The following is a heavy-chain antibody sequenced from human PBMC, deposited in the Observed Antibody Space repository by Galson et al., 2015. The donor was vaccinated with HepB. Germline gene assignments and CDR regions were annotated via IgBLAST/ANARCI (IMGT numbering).Heavy chain of an antibody. CDR2: INPSGGST. J-gene: IGHJ5*02. CDR1: GYTFTSYY. Sequence: SVKVSCKASGYTFTSYYMHWVRQAPGQGLEWMGIINPSGGSTSYAQKFQGRVTMTRDTSTSTVYMELSSLRSDDTAVYYCARFYCSSTSCYLFDPWGQGTLVTVSS. CDR3: ARFYCSSTSCYLFDP. V-gene: IGHV1-46*01. D-gene: IGHD2-2*01.